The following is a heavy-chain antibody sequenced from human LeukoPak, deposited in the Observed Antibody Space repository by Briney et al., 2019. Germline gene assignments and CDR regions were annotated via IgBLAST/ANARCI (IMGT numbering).Heavy chain of an antibody. V-gene: IGHV1-69*02. CDR3: TTRLERQAFDI. CDR1: GGTLSTSP. D-gene: IGHD1-1*01. Sequence: SVKVSCKASGGTLSTSPITWVRQAPGQGLEWMGRIIPILAIANYAQIFQGRVTITADKSTSTAYMELSSLKSEDTATYYCTTRLERQAFDIWGQGTMVTVSS. J-gene: IGHJ3*02. CDR2: IIPILAIA.